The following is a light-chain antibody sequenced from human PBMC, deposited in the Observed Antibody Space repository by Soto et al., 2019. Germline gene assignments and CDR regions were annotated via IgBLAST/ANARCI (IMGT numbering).Light chain of an antibody. CDR2: KAS. V-gene: IGKV1-5*03. Sequence: DIQMTQSPSTLSGSVGXRVTITCRASQTISSWLAWYQQKPGKAPKLLIYKASTLKSGVPSRFSGSGSGTEFTLTISSLQPADFATYYCQHHNSYSEAFGQGAKVDIK. CDR3: QHHNSYSEA. J-gene: IGKJ1*01. CDR1: QTISSW.